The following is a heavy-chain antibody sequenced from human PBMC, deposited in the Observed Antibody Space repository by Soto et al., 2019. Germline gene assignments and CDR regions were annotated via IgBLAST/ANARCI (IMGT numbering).Heavy chain of an antibody. CDR1: GFTFSSYA. D-gene: IGHD3-22*01. J-gene: IGHJ4*02. V-gene: IGHV3-66*01. CDR2: IYSGGST. CDR3: ARDRYYYDSSGHDY. Sequence: GGSLRLSCAASGFTFSSYAMHWVRQAPGKGLEWVSVIYSGGSTYYADSVKGRFTISRDNSKNTLYLQMNSLRAEDTAVYYCARDRYYYDSSGHDYWGQGTLVTVSS.